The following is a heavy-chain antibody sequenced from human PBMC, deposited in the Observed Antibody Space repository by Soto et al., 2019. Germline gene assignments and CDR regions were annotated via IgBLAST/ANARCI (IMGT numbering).Heavy chain of an antibody. CDR1: GFTFSSYW. CDR2: IKQDGSEK. V-gene: IGHV3-7*03. J-gene: IGHJ4*02. CDR3: VRDWFVEGNYDRLDY. D-gene: IGHD4-4*01. Sequence: HPGGSLRLSCAASGFTFSSYWMSWVRHAPGKGLEWVAIIKQDGSEKYYVDSVKGRFTISRDNAKNSLFLQMNSLRAEDTAMYYCVRDWFVEGNYDRLDYWGQGTLVTVSS.